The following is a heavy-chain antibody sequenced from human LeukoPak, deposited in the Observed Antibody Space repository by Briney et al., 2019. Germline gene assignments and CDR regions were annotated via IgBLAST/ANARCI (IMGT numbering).Heavy chain of an antibody. Sequence: SETLSLTCTVSGGSISNYFWTWIRQPPGKGLEWIGYIYSSGSTYYNPSLKSRVTISVDTSKNRFSLKLSTVTAADTAVYYCARRPTGDPKFDYWGQGTLVTVSS. V-gene: IGHV4-59*08. J-gene: IGHJ4*02. CDR3: ARRPTGDPKFDY. D-gene: IGHD7-27*01. CDR1: GGSISNYF. CDR2: IYSSGST.